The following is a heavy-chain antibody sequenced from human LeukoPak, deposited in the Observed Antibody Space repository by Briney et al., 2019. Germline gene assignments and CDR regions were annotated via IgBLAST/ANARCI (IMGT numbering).Heavy chain of an antibody. CDR1: GYTFTSYG. Sequence: GASVKVSCKASGYTFTSYGISWVRQAPGQGLEWMGWISAYNGNTNYAQKPQGRVTMTTDTSTSTAYMELRSLRSDDTAVYYCARDQVEYSSSAIFDYWGQGTLVTVSS. CDR3: ARDQVEYSSSAIFDY. J-gene: IGHJ4*02. D-gene: IGHD6-6*01. V-gene: IGHV1-18*01. CDR2: ISAYNGNT.